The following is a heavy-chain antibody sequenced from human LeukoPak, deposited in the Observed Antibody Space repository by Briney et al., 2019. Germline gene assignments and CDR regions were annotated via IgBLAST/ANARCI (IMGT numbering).Heavy chain of an antibody. CDR1: GFTFSSYG. J-gene: IGHJ3*02. CDR2: MSYDGSNK. V-gene: IGHV3-30*18. Sequence: GGSLRLSCAASGFTFSSYGMHWVRQAPGKGLEWVAVMSYDGSNKYYADSVKGRFTISRDNSKNTLYLQMNSLRAEDTAVYYCAKGRAFDIWGQGTMVTVSS. CDR3: AKGRAFDI.